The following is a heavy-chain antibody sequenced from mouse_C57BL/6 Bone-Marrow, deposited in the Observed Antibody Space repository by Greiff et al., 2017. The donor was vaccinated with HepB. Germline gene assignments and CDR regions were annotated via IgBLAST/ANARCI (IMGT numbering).Heavy chain of an antibody. CDR1: GYTFTSYW. CDR2: IHPNSGST. V-gene: IGHV1-64*01. D-gene: IGHD2-12*01. J-gene: IGHJ4*01. Sequence: QVQLQQPGAELVKPGASVKLSCKASGYTFTSYWMHWVKQRPGQGLEWIGMIHPNSGSTNYNEKFKSKATLTVDKSSSTAYMQLSSLTSEDSAVYYCVEVSSYYRGAMDYWGQGTSVTVSS. CDR3: VEVSSYYRGAMDY.